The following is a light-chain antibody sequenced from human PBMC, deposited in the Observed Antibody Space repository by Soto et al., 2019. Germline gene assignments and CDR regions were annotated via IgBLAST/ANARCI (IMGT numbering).Light chain of an antibody. V-gene: IGKV3-11*01. J-gene: IGKJ1*01. CDR1: QSVSRY. CDR2: DAS. Sequence: EIVLTHSPATLSLSPCERATLSCSASQSVSRYLAWYQQKPGQAPRLLIYDASNRATGIPARFTGSGSGTDFTLTISRLEPEDFAVYYCQQYGSSPPRTFGQGTKVDIK. CDR3: QQYGSSPPRT.